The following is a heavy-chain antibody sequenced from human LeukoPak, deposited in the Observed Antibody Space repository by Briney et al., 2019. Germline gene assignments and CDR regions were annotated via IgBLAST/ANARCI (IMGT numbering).Heavy chain of an antibody. CDR1: GYTFTSYD. CDR2: MNPNRGNT. CDR3: ARPYYDILTGCYYFDY. J-gene: IGHJ4*02. D-gene: IGHD3-9*01. Sequence: ASVKVSCKASGYTFTSYDINWVRQATGQGLEWMGWMNPNRGNTGYAQKFQGRVAMTRNTSISTAYMELSSLRSEDTAVYYCARPYYDILTGCYYFDYWGQGTLVTVSS. V-gene: IGHV1-8*01.